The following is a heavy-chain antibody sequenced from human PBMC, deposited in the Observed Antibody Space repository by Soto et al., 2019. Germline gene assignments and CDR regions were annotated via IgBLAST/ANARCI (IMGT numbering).Heavy chain of an antibody. CDR1: GFTFGVYN. CDR3: ARDRRNGGKVPWFDP. CDR2: ISYDGSDG. D-gene: IGHD2-15*01. V-gene: IGHV3-30*03. J-gene: IGHJ5*02. Sequence: GGSLRLSCAASGFTFGVYNMQWVRQAPGKGPECVAVISYDGSDGYYADSVRGRFTISRDNSNNMLYLEMNSLRSDDTAVYYCARDRRNGGKVPWFDPWGQGTLVTVSS.